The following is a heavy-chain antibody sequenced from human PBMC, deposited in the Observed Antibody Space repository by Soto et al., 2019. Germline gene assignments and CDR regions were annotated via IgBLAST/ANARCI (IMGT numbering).Heavy chain of an antibody. V-gene: IGHV3-23*01. CDR1: VSTLSVDS. J-gene: IGHJ5*02. D-gene: IGHD5-12*01. CDR3: AIGMASVIINWLDL. CDR2: INGSGDST. Sequence: GGSLRLSCAASVSTLSVDSMSGVRQAPGKGLEWVSGINGSGDSTYYADSVKGRITISRDSSKSTLYLQMNSLRVEDTAVYYCAIGMASVIINWLDLWGKGTPVTVSS.